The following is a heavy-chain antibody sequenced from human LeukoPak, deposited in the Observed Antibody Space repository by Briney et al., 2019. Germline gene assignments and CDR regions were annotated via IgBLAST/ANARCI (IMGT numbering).Heavy chain of an antibody. CDR3: ARGGSYYSFDY. D-gene: IGHD1-26*01. CDR1: GLTFSSYE. V-gene: IGHV3-48*03. Sequence: GGSLRLSCAASGLTFSSYEMNWVRQAPGKGLEWVAYISSSGRTIYYADSVTGRFTISRDNAKNSLYLQMNSPRAEDTAVYNCARGGSYYSFDYWGQGTLVTVSS. CDR2: ISSSGRTI. J-gene: IGHJ4*02.